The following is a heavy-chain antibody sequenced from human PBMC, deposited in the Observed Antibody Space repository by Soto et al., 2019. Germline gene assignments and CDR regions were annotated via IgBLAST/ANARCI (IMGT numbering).Heavy chain of an antibody. CDR1: GFSFDDAW. CDR3: TTGPPVEGHCSGGGCY. CDR2: IRSKGVGERR. J-gene: IGHJ4*02. V-gene: IGHV3-15*01. Sequence: EVQLVESGGDLVKPGGSLSLSCAASGFSFDDAWISWVRQAPGQGLEWIGRIRSKGVGERRDYAAPVKGRFTISRDDSQNTVSLLMNMLKIEDTAVYYCTTGPPVEGHCSGGGCYWGQGTLVTVSS. D-gene: IGHD2-15*01.